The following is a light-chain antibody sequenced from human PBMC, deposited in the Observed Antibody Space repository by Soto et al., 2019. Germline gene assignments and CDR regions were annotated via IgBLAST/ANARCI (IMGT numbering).Light chain of an antibody. J-gene: IGKJ4*01. Sequence: DIQMTQSPSSLSASVGDRVAITCRASHSISIYLSWYQQKPGKAPTLLIYDASSLQSGVPSRFSGSGSGTDFTLTISSLQSEDFATYYCQQSSSTPLTFGGGTKVEIK. CDR3: QQSSSTPLT. CDR1: HSISIY. V-gene: IGKV1-39*01. CDR2: DAS.